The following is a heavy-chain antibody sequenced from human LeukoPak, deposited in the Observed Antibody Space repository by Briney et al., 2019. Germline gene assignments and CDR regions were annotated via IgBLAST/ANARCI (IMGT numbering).Heavy chain of an antibody. CDR3: ARAPVPAVRIGGDYIDY. J-gene: IGHJ4*02. V-gene: IGHV4-31*03. CDR2: IYYSGCT. Sequence: SETLSLTCTVSGGSISSGGYYWSWIRQHPGKGLEWIGYIYYSGCTYYNPSLKRRVTISVDTSKNQFSLKLSSVTAAGTAVYYCARAPVPAVRIGGDYIDYWGQGTLVTVSS. CDR1: GGSISSGGYY. D-gene: IGHD2-2*01.